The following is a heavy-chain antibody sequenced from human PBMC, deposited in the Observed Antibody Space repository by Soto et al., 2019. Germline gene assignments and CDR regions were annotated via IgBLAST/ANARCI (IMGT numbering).Heavy chain of an antibody. Sequence: ASVKVSCKASGYSFSDYTMHWVRRAPGQPPEWMARINTGTASTEYSQKFQGRVTITRDTSATTAYVDLSSLRSEDTAVYYCARDTAPSDGWGQGTTVTVSS. J-gene: IGHJ6*02. CDR3: ARDTAPSDG. D-gene: IGHD4-17*01. V-gene: IGHV1-3*04. CDR1: GYSFSDYT. CDR2: INTGTAST.